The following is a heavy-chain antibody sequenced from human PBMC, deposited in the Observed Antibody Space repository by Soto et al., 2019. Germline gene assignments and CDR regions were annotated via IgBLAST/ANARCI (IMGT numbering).Heavy chain of an antibody. D-gene: IGHD1-26*01. CDR2: ISSSGSYT. CDR3: AREQSGRRSLDS. V-gene: IGHV3-11*06. CDR1: GFTFSHYS. Sequence: QVQLVESGGGLVKPGESLRLSCAASGFTFSHYSMTWIRQAPGKGLEWVSYISSSGSYTKYADSLQGRFIVSRDSARNSLFLQMPSLRADDTAVYYCAREQSGRRSLDSWGQGTLVTVSS. J-gene: IGHJ4*02.